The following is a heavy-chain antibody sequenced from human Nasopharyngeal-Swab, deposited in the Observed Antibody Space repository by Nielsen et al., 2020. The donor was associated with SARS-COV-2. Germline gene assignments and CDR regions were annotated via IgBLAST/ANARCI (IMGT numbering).Heavy chain of an antibody. D-gene: IGHD3-22*01. CDR2: IDYSGST. CDR3: ARVYYDSSGYRED. Sequence: SETLSLTCTVSGGSISSNSYYWGWIRQPPGKGLEWIGSIDYSGSTHYNPSLKSRVTISVDTSKNQFSLKLSSVTAADTAVYYCARVYYDSSGYREDWGQGTLVTVSS. J-gene: IGHJ4*02. CDR1: GGSISSNSYY. V-gene: IGHV4-39*07.